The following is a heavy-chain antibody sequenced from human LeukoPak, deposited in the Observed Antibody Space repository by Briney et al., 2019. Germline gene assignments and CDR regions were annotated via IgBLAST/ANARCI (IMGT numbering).Heavy chain of an antibody. CDR3: ARGLSASSWYDY. CDR2: INPSGGST. V-gene: IGHV1-46*01. D-gene: IGHD6-13*01. J-gene: IGHJ4*02. Sequence: ASVKVSCKASGYIFTSYYMHWVRQATGQELDWMGIINPSGGSTSYARKFQGRVTMTRDTSTSTVYMELSSLRSEDTAVYYCARGLSASSWYDYWGQGTLVTVSS. CDR1: GYIFTSYY.